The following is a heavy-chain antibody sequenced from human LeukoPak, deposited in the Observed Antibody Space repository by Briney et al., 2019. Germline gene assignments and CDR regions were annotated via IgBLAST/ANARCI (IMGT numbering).Heavy chain of an antibody. V-gene: IGHV4-4*02. J-gene: IGHJ3*02. CDR3: ARDDGWDTATPVGAFDI. D-gene: IGHD5-18*01. CDR1: GGSISRSNW. CDR2: IYHSGST. Sequence: SETLSLTCAVSGGSISRSNWWSWVRQPPGKGLEWIGEIYHSGSTNYNPSLKSRVTISVDTSKNQFSLKLSSVTAADTAVYYCARDDGWDTATPVGAFDIWGQGTMVTVSS.